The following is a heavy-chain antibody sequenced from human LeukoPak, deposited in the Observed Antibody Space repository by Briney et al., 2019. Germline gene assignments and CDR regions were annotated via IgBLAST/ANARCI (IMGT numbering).Heavy chain of an antibody. Sequence: GGSLRLSCAASGFTFTTYAMHWVGQAPGRGLEYVSAISTDGGGTYYANSVKGRFTISRDNSKNTLYLQMGSLRVEDMAVYYCARYSSGSCYDYWGQGTLVTVSS. CDR3: ARYSSGSCYDY. D-gene: IGHD6-13*01. CDR2: ISTDGGGT. V-gene: IGHV3-64*01. CDR1: GFTFTTYA. J-gene: IGHJ4*02.